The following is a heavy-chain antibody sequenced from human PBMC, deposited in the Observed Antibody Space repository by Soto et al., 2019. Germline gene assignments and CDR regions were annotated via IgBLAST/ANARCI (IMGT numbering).Heavy chain of an antibody. CDR1: GYTFTSYG. Sequence: QVQLVQSGAEVKKPGASVKVSCKASGYTFTSYGISWVRQAPGQGLEWMGWISAYNGNTNYAQKLQGRVNMTKDTSTSRAYMELRRLRSDDTAVYYCARDYYGSGSYEEGNAFDIWGQGTMVTVSS. V-gene: IGHV1-18*01. CDR2: ISAYNGNT. CDR3: ARDYYGSGSYEEGNAFDI. D-gene: IGHD3-10*01. J-gene: IGHJ3*02.